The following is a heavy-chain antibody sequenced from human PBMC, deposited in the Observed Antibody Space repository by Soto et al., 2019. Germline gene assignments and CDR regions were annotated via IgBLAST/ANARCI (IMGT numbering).Heavy chain of an antibody. Sequence: GGSLTRSGVTSRFSFNTFAMIWVRQSPGKGLECVSASNGGGENAYYADSVKCRFTICRDNSKKTLYLQMGSLRAEDTAVYYCAKHSYYDFWPGHYYYLDFWGQGTLVTVSS. CDR1: RFSFNTFA. D-gene: IGHD3-3*01. V-gene: IGHV3-23*01. CDR3: AKHSYYDFWPGHYYYLDF. CDR2: SNGGGENA. J-gene: IGHJ4*02.